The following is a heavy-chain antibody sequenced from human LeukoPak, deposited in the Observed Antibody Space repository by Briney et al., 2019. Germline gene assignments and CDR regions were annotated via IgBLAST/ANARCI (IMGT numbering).Heavy chain of an antibody. D-gene: IGHD2-21*01. CDR2: IYYSGST. Sequence: SETLSLTCTVSGGSISSYYWSWIRQPPGKGLEWIGYIYYSGSTNYNPSLKSRVTISVDTSKNQFSLKLSSVTAADTAVYYCARGSEEKVIAIFNYMDVWGKGTTVTVSS. CDR1: GGSISSYY. V-gene: IGHV4-59*08. J-gene: IGHJ6*03. CDR3: ARGSEEKVIAIFNYMDV.